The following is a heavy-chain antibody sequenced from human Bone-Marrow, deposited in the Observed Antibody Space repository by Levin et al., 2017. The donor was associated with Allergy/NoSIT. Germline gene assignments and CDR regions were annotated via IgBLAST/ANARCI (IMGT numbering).Heavy chain of an antibody. CDR2: FDPVDGEM. CDR1: GDTLSKLS. J-gene: IGHJ5*01. CDR3: ATVTAPNWFDS. D-gene: IGHD2-21*02. Sequence: GESLKISYKVSGDTLSKLSISWVRQAPGKGLEWMGGFDPVDGEMIYAQKLEGRVFMTEDTSTDTANMDLTSLTSDDTAMYYCATVTAPNWFDSWGQGTLVTVSS. V-gene: IGHV1-24*01.